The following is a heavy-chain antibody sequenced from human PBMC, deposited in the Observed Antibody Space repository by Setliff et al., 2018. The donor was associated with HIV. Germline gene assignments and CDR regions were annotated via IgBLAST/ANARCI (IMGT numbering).Heavy chain of an antibody. J-gene: IGHJ4*02. D-gene: IGHD3-22*01. V-gene: IGHV3-21*01. CDR3: ARDGAYYYDSSGHYRYYFDY. CDR1: GFTFSSYS. CDR2: ISSSSSYI. Sequence: RLSCAASGFTFSSYSMNWVRQAPGKGLEWVSYISSSSSYIYYADSVKGRVTISRDNAKNSLYLQMNSLRAEDTAVYYCARDGAYYYDSSGHYRYYFDYWGQGTLVTVTS.